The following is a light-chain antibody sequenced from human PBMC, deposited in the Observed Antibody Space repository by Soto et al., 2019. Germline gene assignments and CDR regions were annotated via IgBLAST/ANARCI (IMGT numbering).Light chain of an antibody. CDR2: AAS. J-gene: IGKJ5*01. V-gene: IGKV1-27*01. Sequence: DIQMTQSPSSLSASVGDRVTITCRASQGISNYLAWYQQKPGKVPKLLIYAASTLQSGVPSRFSGSGSGTDFTLTISSLQHEDVATYYCQKYNSAPRVTFGQGTRLESK. CDR1: QGISNY. CDR3: QKYNSAPRVT.